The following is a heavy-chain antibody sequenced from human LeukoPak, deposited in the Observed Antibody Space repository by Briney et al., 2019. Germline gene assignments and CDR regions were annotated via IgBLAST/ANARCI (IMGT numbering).Heavy chain of an antibody. CDR3: ARNYQHYYYYYMDV. D-gene: IGHD2-2*01. CDR2: ISAYNGNT. Sequence: GASVKVSCKASGYTFTSYGISWVRQAPGQGLEWMGWISAYNGNTNYARKLQGRVTMTTDTSTSTAYMELRSLRSDDTAVYYCARNYQHYYYYYMDVWGKGTTVTVSS. J-gene: IGHJ6*03. CDR1: GYTFTSYG. V-gene: IGHV1-18*01.